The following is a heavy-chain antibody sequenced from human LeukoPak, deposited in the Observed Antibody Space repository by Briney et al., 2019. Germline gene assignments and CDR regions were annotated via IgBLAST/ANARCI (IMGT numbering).Heavy chain of an antibody. Sequence: PSETLSLTCAVYGVSFSNYYWSWIRQPPGKGLEWIGEINHSESTNYNPSLKSRVTISIDTSKNQFSLKLSSVTAADTAVYYCARPLQSGWYYFDYWGQGTLVTVSS. CDR2: INHSEST. V-gene: IGHV4-34*01. CDR1: GVSFSNYY. D-gene: IGHD6-19*01. J-gene: IGHJ4*02. CDR3: ARPLQSGWYYFDY.